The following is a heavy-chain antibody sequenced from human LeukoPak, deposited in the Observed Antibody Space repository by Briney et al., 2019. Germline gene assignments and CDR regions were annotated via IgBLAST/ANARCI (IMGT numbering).Heavy chain of an antibody. Sequence: ASVKVSCEASGYTFIDYYIHWVRQAPGQGRECVGWINPNSGGTNYAQKFQGRVTMTTDTSITTTFMELTRLRPDDTAFYYCARDLCSGGTCYFPYWGQGTLVTVSS. CDR3: ARDLCSGGTCYFPY. CDR1: GYTFIDYY. V-gene: IGHV1-2*02. CDR2: INPNSGGT. D-gene: IGHD2-15*01. J-gene: IGHJ4*02.